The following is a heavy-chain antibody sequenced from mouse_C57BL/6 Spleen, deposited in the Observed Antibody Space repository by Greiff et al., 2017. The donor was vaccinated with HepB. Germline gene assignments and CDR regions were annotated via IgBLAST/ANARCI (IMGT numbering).Heavy chain of an antibody. D-gene: IGHD1-1*01. Sequence: QVQLKQSGPELVKPGASVKISCKASGYAFSSSWMNWVKQRPGKGLEWIGRIYPGDGDTNYNGKFKGKATLTADKSSSTAYMQLSSLTSEDSAVYFCARPYGKGYYAMDYWGQGTSVTVSS. CDR1: GYAFSSSW. J-gene: IGHJ4*01. V-gene: IGHV1-82*01. CDR2: IYPGDGDT. CDR3: ARPYGKGYYAMDY.